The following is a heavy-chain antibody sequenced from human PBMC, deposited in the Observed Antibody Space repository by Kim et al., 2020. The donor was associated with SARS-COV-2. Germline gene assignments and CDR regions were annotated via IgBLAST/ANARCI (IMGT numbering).Heavy chain of an antibody. CDR3: AREGNFWNGYYGWYDY. CDR2: INRNSGDT. J-gene: IGHJ4*02. V-gene: IGHV1-2*06. Sequence: ASVKVSCKASGYVFTDHYLHWVRLTPGQGLEWMGRINRNSGDTDYARKFKGRVTMTRDTSISTAYMELTSLRVDDTAIYYCAREGNFWNGYYGWYDYWGQGTLVTGSA. CDR1: GYVFTDHY. D-gene: IGHD3-3*01.